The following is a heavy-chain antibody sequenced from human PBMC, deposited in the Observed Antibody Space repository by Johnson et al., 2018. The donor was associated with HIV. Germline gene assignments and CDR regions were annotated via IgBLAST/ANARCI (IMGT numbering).Heavy chain of an antibody. CDR3: TTAGLRYFDWFTGAFDI. CDR2: IKSKTDGGTT. Sequence: VQLVESGGGLVKPGGSLRLSCAASGFTFSNAWMSWVRQAPGKGLEWVGRIKSKTDGGTTDDAATVKGRLTISRDDSKNTLYLQMNSLKTEDTAVYYCTTAGLRYFDWFTGAFDIWGQGTMVTVSS. CDR1: GFTFSNAW. D-gene: IGHD3-9*01. J-gene: IGHJ3*02. V-gene: IGHV3-15*01.